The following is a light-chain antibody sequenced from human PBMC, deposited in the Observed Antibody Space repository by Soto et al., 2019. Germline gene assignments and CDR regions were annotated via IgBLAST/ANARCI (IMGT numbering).Light chain of an antibody. J-gene: IGKJ1*01. V-gene: IGKV3-11*01. CDR3: QQRLLWPQS. CDR2: DAS. Sequence: VVLTQSPVTLSLSPGERATLSCRASQAVSTYVAWYQHKPGQAPRLLIYDASNRAPGVPFRFSGSGSGTDFTLTVSSLEPEDFAVYYCQQRLLWPQSFGQGTKVEI. CDR1: QAVSTY.